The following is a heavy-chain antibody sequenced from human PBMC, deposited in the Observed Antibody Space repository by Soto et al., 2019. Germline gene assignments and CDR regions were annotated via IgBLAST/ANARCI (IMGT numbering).Heavy chain of an antibody. CDR1: GGSIISYY. Sequence: SETLSLTCTVSGGSIISYYWSWIRQPPGKGLEWIGYIYYSGSTNYNPSLKSRVTISVDTSKNQFSLKLSSVTAADTAVYYCARDQFRDGPRYYYGMDVWGQGTTVTVSS. CDR2: IYYSGST. D-gene: IGHD2-21*01. V-gene: IGHV4-59*01. CDR3: ARDQFRDGPRYYYGMDV. J-gene: IGHJ6*02.